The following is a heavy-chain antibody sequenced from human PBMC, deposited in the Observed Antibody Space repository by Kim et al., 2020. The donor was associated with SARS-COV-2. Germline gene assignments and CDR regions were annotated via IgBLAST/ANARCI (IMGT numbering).Heavy chain of an antibody. J-gene: IGHJ6*02. Sequence: SETLSLTCAVYGGSFSGYYWSWIRQPPGKGLEWIGEINHSGSTNYNPSLKSRVTISVDTSKNQFSLKLSSVTAADTAVYYCARVSGVPKDNYYYYYGMDVWGQGTTVTVSS. V-gene: IGHV4-34*01. CDR2: INHSGST. D-gene: IGHD3-10*02. CDR3: ARVSGVPKDNYYYYYGMDV. CDR1: GGSFSGYY.